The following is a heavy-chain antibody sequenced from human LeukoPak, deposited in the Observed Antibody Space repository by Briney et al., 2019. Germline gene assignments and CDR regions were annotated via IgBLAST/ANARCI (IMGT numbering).Heavy chain of an antibody. CDR3: ARESAYDSSLDY. V-gene: IGHV4-4*07. J-gene: IGHJ4*02. D-gene: IGHD5-12*01. CDR1: GGSISSYY. CDR2: IYSSGTT. Sequence: SETLSLTCTVSGGSISSYYWNWIRQPAGKGLEXIGHIYSSGTTNYSPSLKSRVTISVDKSKNHFSLKLSSVTAADTAVYYCARESAYDSSLDYWGQGTLVTVSS.